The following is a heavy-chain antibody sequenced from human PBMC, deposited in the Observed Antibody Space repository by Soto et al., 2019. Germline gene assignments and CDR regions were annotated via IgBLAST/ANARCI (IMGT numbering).Heavy chain of an antibody. D-gene: IGHD3-3*01. CDR2: ISGSGGGT. J-gene: IGHJ4*02. CDR3: AKAYDFWSGYLPYCEY. CDR1: VFTFSSYA. V-gene: IGHV3-23*01. Sequence: PGGSLRLSCAASVFTFSSYAMSWVRQAPGEGLEWVSAISGSGGGTYYADSVKGRFTISRDNSKNTLYLQVNNLRADDTAVYYCAKAYDFWSGYLPYCEYWGQGTMVTVSS.